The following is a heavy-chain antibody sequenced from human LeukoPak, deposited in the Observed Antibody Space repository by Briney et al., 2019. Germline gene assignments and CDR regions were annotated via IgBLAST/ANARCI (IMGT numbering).Heavy chain of an antibody. V-gene: IGHV3-15*01. Sequence: GGSLRLSCAAPGFTFRNAWMNWVRQAPGKGLEWVARVRSKAVGETTYYAAPVKGRFSISRDDSRDMVYLQMNSLETEDTAVYYCATCNGDCYFNFWGQGTLVTVSS. CDR1: GFTFRNAW. CDR3: ATCNGDCYFNF. CDR2: VRSKAVGETT. J-gene: IGHJ4*02. D-gene: IGHD2-21*02.